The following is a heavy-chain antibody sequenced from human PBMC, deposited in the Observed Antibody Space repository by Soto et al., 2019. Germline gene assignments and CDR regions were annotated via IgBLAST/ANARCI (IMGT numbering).Heavy chain of an antibody. Sequence: SETLSLTCAVYGGSFSGYYWSWIRQPPGKGLEWIGEINQSGSTNYNRSFKSQVTMSVDTTKNKFSLTLNSVTAADTATYYCARGGISHWAYFYYMDVWDRGTTVTVSS. V-gene: IGHV4-34*01. CDR2: INQSGST. J-gene: IGHJ6*03. CDR1: GGSFSGYY. D-gene: IGHD2-21*01. CDR3: ARGGISHWAYFYYMDV.